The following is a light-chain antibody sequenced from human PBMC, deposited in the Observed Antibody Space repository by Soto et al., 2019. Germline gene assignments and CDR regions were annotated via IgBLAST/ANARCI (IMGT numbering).Light chain of an antibody. Sequence: LTQSPVTLSLSPGDRATLSCRASRSIDRYLAWYQQKPGQAPRLLIHDASNRATGIAARFSGSGSGTDFTLTISSLEPEDFAVYYCQQRKTWPLTFGGGTKVDIK. J-gene: IGKJ4*01. CDR2: DAS. CDR1: RSIDRY. CDR3: QQRKTWPLT. V-gene: IGKV3-11*01.